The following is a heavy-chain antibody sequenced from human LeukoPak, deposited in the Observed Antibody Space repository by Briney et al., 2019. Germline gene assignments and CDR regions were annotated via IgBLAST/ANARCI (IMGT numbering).Heavy chain of an antibody. CDR2: IIPIFGTA. Sequence: ASVKVSCKASGGTFSSYAISWVRQAPGQGLEWMGGIIPIFGTANYAQKFQGRVTITTDESTSTAYMELSSLRSEDTAVYYCAYEAEGRFDYWGQGTLVTVSS. V-gene: IGHV1-69*05. J-gene: IGHJ4*02. CDR1: GGTFSSYA. CDR3: AYEAEGRFDY. D-gene: IGHD3-16*01.